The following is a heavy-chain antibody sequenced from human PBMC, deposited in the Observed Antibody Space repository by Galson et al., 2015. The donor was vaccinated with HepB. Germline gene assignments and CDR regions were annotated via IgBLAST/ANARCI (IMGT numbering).Heavy chain of an antibody. D-gene: IGHD6-6*01. CDR3: ASVALYSSSSFDYYDMDV. CDR1: GGSISSSNW. J-gene: IGHJ6*03. Sequence: ETLSLTCAVSGGSISSSNWWSWVRQPPGKGLEWIGEIYHSGSTNYNPSLKSRVTISVDKSKNQFSLKLSSVTAADTAVYYCASVALYSSSSFDYYDMDVWGTGSTVTVSS. V-gene: IGHV4-4*02. CDR2: IYHSGST.